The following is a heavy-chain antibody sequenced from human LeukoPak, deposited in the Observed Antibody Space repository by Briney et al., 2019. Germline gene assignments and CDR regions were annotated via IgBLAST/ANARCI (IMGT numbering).Heavy chain of an antibody. CDR1: GYTFTTYD. J-gene: IGHJ4*02. Sequence: ASVKVSCKASGYTFTTYDINWVRQATGQGLEWMGWMNPNSGNTAYAQKFQGRVTMNRNTSISTAFMELSGLRSEDTAVYFCARRNTAMVAGLDYWGQGSLVTVSS. CDR3: ARRNTAMVAGLDY. V-gene: IGHV1-8*01. CDR2: MNPNSGNT. D-gene: IGHD5-18*01.